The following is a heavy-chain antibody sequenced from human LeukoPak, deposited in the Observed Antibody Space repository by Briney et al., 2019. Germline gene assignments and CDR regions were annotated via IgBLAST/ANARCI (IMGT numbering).Heavy chain of an antibody. D-gene: IGHD5-12*01. CDR3: AKEPRVYSGYGSHHY. V-gene: IGHV3-23*01. Sequence: GGSLRLFCAASGFIFSSYAMSWVRQAPGKGLEWVSSNRGSGGSTYYADSVKGRFTISRDNSKNTLYLQMNSLRAEDTAVYYCAKEPRVYSGYGSHHYWGQGTLVTVST. CDR1: GFIFSSYA. CDR2: NRGSGGST. J-gene: IGHJ4*02.